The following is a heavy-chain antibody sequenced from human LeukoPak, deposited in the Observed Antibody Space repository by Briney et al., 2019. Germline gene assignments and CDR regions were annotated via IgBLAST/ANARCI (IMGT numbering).Heavy chain of an antibody. CDR3: AREESIGSYQFLHDY. V-gene: IGHV1-18*01. CDR1: GYTFIRYG. J-gene: IGHJ4*02. Sequence: ASVKVSYKASGYTFIRYGITWVRQAPGQGLEWMAWISPYNGNTKYAQKFQGRVTMTTDTSTSTAYMELRSLTSDDTAVYYCAREESIGSYQFLHDYWGQGTLVTVSS. CDR2: ISPYNGNT. D-gene: IGHD1-26*01.